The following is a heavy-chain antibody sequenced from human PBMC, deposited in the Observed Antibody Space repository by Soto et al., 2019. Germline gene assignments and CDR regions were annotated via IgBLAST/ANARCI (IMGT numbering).Heavy chain of an antibody. J-gene: IGHJ4*02. CDR3: ARGPSYSDSYFDH. D-gene: IGHD4-17*01. CDR1: GGSISRYY. CDR2: IYYSGST. V-gene: IGHV4-59*01. Sequence: SETLSLTCTVSGGSISRYYWNWIRQPPGKGLEWIGYIYYSGSTNYNPSLKSRVTISVDNSKNTVYLQMNSLRLEDTAVYYCARGPSYSDSYFDHWGQGTLVTVSS.